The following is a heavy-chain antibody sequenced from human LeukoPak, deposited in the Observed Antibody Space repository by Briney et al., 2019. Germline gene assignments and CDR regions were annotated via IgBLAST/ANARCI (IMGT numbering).Heavy chain of an antibody. Sequence: ASVKVSCKASGYTFTSYDINWVRQVTGQGLEWMGWMNPNSGNTGYALKFQGRVTMTRNTSISTAYMELSSLRSEDTAVCYCARGGNYYDSSGYYWMDVWGQGTTVTVSS. CDR2: MNPNSGNT. CDR1: GYTFTSYD. D-gene: IGHD3-22*01. J-gene: IGHJ6*02. V-gene: IGHV1-8*01. CDR3: ARGGNYYDSSGYYWMDV.